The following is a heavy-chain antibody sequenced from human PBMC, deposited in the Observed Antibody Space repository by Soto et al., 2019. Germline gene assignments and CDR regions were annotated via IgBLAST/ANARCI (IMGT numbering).Heavy chain of an antibody. CDR1: GDSVSSNSAA. V-gene: IGHV6-1*01. CDR2: TYYRSRWYN. J-gene: IGHJ6*03. Sequence: PSQTLSLTCAISGDSVSSNSAAWNWIRQSPSRGLEWLGRTYYRSRWYNDYAVSVRSRITVNADTSKNQFSLHLNSVTPEDKAVYYCAGASSLQRYYMDVWDKGTTVTVAS. CDR3: AGASSLQRYYMDV.